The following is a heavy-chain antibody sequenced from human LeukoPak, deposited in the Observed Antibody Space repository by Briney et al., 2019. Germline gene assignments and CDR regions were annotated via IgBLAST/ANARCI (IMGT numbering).Heavy chain of an antibody. V-gene: IGHV4-30-2*01. Sequence: SETLSLTCAVSGGSISSGGYSWSWIRQPPGKGLEWTGYIYHSGSTYYNPSLKSRVTISVDTSKNQFSLKLSSVTAADTAVYYCASSNRAAAGTLYFDYWGQGTLVTVSS. CDR1: GGSISSGGYS. CDR3: ASSNRAAAGTLYFDY. D-gene: IGHD6-13*01. CDR2: IYHSGST. J-gene: IGHJ4*02.